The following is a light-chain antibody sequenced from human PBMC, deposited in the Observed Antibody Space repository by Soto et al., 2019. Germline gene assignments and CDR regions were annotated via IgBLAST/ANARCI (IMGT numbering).Light chain of an antibody. V-gene: IGKV1-39*01. CDR2: TAS. CDR1: QNISRY. CDR3: QQTYSTPLT. J-gene: IGKJ4*01. Sequence: DIQMTQSPSSLSASVGDRVTITCRASQNISRYLNWYQQKPGKAPKLLIYTASSLQSGVPSRFSGSGSGTHLTITISSLQPGDFETYYCQQTYSTPLTFGGGTKVDIK.